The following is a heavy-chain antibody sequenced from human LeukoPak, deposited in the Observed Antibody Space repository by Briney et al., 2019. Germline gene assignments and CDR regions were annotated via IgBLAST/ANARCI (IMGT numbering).Heavy chain of an antibody. V-gene: IGHV3-48*03. CDR1: GFTFSSYE. J-gene: IGHJ3*02. Sequence: GGSLRLSCVASGFTFSSYEMNWVRQAPGKGLEWLSYIGSSDSTTHYADSVKGRFTISRDTAKNTLYLQMNSLRAEDTAVYYCVREYHYDSSGYSAFDIWGQGTMVTVSS. D-gene: IGHD3-22*01. CDR3: VREYHYDSSGYSAFDI. CDR2: IGSSDSTT.